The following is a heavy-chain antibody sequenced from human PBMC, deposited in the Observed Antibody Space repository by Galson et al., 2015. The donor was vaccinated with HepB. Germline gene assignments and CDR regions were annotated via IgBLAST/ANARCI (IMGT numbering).Heavy chain of an antibody. D-gene: IGHD3-3*01. Sequence: SLRLSCAASGFTFSSYAMHWVRQAPGKGLEWVAVISYDGSNKYYADSVKGRFTISRDNSKNTLYLQMNSLRAEDTAVYYCAREDFWSGYGLPGDYWGQGTLVTVSS. J-gene: IGHJ4*02. CDR3: AREDFWSGYGLPGDY. CDR1: GFTFSSYA. CDR2: ISYDGSNK. V-gene: IGHV3-30-3*01.